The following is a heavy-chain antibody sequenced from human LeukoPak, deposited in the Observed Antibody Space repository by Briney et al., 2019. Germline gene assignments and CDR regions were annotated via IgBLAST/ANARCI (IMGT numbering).Heavy chain of an antibody. CDR3: ARALLPGSYADY. CDR1: GFTVSSNY. CDR2: IYSGGST. D-gene: IGHD3-16*01. Sequence: GGSLRLSCAASGFTVSSNYTSWVRQAPGKGLEWVSVIYSGGSTYYAHSVKGRFTISRDNSKNTHYLRMNSQRAEDTAVYYGARALLPGSYADYWGQGTLVTVSS. J-gene: IGHJ4*02. V-gene: IGHV3-53*01.